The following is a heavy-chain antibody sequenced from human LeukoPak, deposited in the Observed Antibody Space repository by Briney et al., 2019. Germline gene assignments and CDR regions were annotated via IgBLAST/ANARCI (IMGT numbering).Heavy chain of an antibody. V-gene: IGHV4-34*01. J-gene: IGHJ4*02. Sequence: PSETLSLTCAVYGGSFSGYYWSWIRQPPGKGLEWIGEINHSGSTNYNPSLKSRVTISVDTSKNQFSLKLSSVTAADTAVYYCARGWYYDSSGSGHIRYYFDYWGQGTLVTVSS. D-gene: IGHD3-22*01. CDR1: GGSFSGYY. CDR2: INHSGST. CDR3: ARGWYYDSSGSGHIRYYFDY.